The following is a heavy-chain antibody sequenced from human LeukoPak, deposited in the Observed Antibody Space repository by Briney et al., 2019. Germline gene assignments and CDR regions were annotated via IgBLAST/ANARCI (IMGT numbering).Heavy chain of an antibody. CDR3: ARGGYSGYVDY. D-gene: IGHD5-12*01. CDR1: GGSISSGGYY. V-gene: IGHV4-31*03. CDR2: IYYSGST. Sequence: SQTLSLTCTVSGGSISSGGYYWSWSRQHPGKGLEWIGYIYYSGSTYYNPSLKSRVTISVDTSKNQFSLKLSSVTAADTAVYYCARGGYSGYVDYWGQGTLVTVSS. J-gene: IGHJ4*02.